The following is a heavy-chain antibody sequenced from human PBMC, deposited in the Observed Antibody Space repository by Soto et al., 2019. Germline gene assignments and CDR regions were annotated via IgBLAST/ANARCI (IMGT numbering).Heavy chain of an antibody. Sequence: PSETLSLTCTVSGGSISSSSYYWGWIRQPPGKGLEWIGSIYYSGSTYYNPSLKSRVTISVDTSKNQFSLKLSSVTAADTAVYYCARRRHYYGSGSYYNYGRIYGMDVWGQGTTVT. J-gene: IGHJ6*02. V-gene: IGHV4-39*01. CDR3: ARRRHYYGSGSYYNYGRIYGMDV. D-gene: IGHD3-10*01. CDR2: IYYSGST. CDR1: GGSISSSSYY.